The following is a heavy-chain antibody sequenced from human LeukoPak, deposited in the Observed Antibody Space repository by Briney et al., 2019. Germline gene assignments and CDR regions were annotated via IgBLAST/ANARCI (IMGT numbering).Heavy chain of an antibody. V-gene: IGHV3-30*03. CDR2: ISYEGSNK. CDR1: GFTFNSYN. D-gene: IGHD3-22*01. CDR3: ATDGDYYESSGPKGIFDY. Sequence: PGGSLRLSCAASGFTFNSYNMHWVRQTPGKGLEWVAIISYEGSNKYYADSVKGRFTISRDNSKNTLYLQMNSLRTEDTAVYFCATDGDYYESSGPKGIFDYWGQGTLVTVSS. J-gene: IGHJ4*02.